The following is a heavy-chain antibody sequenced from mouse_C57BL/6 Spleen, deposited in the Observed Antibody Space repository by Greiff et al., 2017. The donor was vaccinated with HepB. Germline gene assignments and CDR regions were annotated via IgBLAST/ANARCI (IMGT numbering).Heavy chain of an antibody. Sequence: EVQLQQSGPELVKPGASVKISCKASGYSFTDYNMNWVKQSNGKSLEWIGVINPNYGTTSYNQKFKGKAALTVDQSSSTAYMQLNSLTSEDSAVYYGARYYYSNYAWYAYWGQGTLVTVSA. CDR1: GYSFTDYN. J-gene: IGHJ3*01. D-gene: IGHD2-5*01. CDR3: ARYYYSNYAWYAY. CDR2: INPNYGTT. V-gene: IGHV1-39*01.